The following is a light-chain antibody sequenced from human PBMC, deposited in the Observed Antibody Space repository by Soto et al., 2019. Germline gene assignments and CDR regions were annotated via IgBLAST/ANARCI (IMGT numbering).Light chain of an antibody. CDR1: SDDMGAYNY. V-gene: IGLV2-8*01. CDR3: SSYAGSSNV. CDR2: EVN. J-gene: IGLJ1*01. Sequence: QSVLTQPASVSGSPGQTITLSCTGTSDDMGAYNYVSWYQQHPGKAPKLMIYEVNKRPSGVPDRFSGSKSGNTASLTVSGLQDEDEADYYCSSYAGSSNVFGTGTKVTGL.